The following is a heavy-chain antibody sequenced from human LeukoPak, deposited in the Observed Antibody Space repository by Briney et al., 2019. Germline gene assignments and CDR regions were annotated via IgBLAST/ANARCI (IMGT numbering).Heavy chain of an antibody. J-gene: IGHJ4*02. CDR2: IKQDGSEK. V-gene: IGHV3-7*01. CDR3: ARDPSGLAYYDFWSGYSDY. CDR1: GFTFSSYW. Sequence: PGGSLRLSCAASGFTFSSYWMSWVRQAPGKGLEWAANIKQDGSEKYYVDSVKGRFTISRDNAKNSLYLQMNSLRAEDTAVYYCARDPSGLAYYDFWSGYSDYWGQGTLVTVSS. D-gene: IGHD3-3*01.